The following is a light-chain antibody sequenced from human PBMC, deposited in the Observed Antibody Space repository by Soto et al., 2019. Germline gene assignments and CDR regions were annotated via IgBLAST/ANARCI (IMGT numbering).Light chain of an antibody. V-gene: IGKV3-15*01. J-gene: IGKJ4*01. CDR3: QQYDNWPPT. CDR1: QTISSN. Sequence: EILMTQSPATLSVSPGERATLSCRASQTISSNLAWYQHKPGQAPRLLFYGASNRATGIPARLTGSGSGTEFTLTISSLQSEDFAVYSCQQYDNWPPTFGGGTKVDIK. CDR2: GAS.